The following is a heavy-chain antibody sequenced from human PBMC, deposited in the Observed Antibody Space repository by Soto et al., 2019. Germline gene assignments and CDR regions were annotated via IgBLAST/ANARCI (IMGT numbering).Heavy chain of an antibody. D-gene: IGHD3-16*01. CDR1: GYTFTSYD. J-gene: IGHJ6*03. CDR2: MNPNSGNT. CDR3: ARGLGWLSTYHYYYYMDV. Sequence: ASVKVSCKASGYTFTSYDINWVRQATGQGLEWMGWMNPNSGNTGYAQKFQGRVTMTRNTSISTAYMELSSLRSEDTAVYYCARGLGWLSTYHYYYYMDVWGKAPTVTVSS. V-gene: IGHV1-8*01.